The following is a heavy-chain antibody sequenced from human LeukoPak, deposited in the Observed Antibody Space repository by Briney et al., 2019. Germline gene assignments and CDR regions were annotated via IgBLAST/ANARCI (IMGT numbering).Heavy chain of an antibody. CDR3: PRALLGYSYDFDY. D-gene: IGHD5-18*01. CDR1: GGSISSYY. Sequence: SETLSLTCTVSGGSISSYYWSWIRQPPGKGLEWIGYIYYSGSTKYNPSLKSRVTISVDTSKNQFSLKLSSVTAADTAVYYCPRALLGYSYDFDYWGQGTLVTVSS. V-gene: IGHV4-59*01. J-gene: IGHJ4*02. CDR2: IYYSGST.